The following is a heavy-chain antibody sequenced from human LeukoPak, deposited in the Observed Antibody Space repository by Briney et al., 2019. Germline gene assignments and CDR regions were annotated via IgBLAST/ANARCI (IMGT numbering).Heavy chain of an antibody. CDR3: TRASMIVVVPDY. D-gene: IGHD3-22*01. CDR1: GFAFGDYA. Sequence: GGSLRLSCTASGFAFGDYAMSWFRQAPGKGLEWVGFIRSKAYGGTTEYAASVKGRFTSSRDDSKSIAYLQMNSLKTEDTAVYYCTRASMIVVVPDYWGQGTLVTVSS. V-gene: IGHV3-49*03. J-gene: IGHJ4*02. CDR2: IRSKAYGGTT.